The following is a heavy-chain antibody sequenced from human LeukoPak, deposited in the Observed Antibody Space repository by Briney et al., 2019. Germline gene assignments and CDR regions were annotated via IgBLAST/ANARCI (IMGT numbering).Heavy chain of an antibody. CDR2: INPSGDNT. D-gene: IGHD3-10*01. J-gene: IGHJ4*02. CDR3: ARVTMVRGVINY. Sequence: ASVKVSCKASGYTFTNNYMHWVRQAPGQGLEWMGIINPSGDNTWYAQKFQGRVTMTRDMATSTAHMELSSLRPEDTAVYYCARVTMVRGVINYWGQGTLVTVSS. V-gene: IGHV1-46*01. CDR1: GYTFTNNY.